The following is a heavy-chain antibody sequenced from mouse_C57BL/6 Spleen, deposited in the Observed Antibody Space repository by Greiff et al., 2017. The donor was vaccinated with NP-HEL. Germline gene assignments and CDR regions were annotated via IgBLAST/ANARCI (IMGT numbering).Heavy chain of an antibody. Sequence: EVQLQQSGPELVKPGASVKISCKASGYTFTDYYMNWVKQSHGKSLEWIGDINPNNGGTSYNQKFKGKATLTVDKSSSTAYMELRSLTSEDSAVYYCARSSLYGSSLAWFAYWGQGTLVTVSA. CDR3: ARSSLYGSSLAWFAY. CDR1: GYTFTDYY. CDR2: INPNNGGT. J-gene: IGHJ3*01. V-gene: IGHV1-26*01. D-gene: IGHD1-1*01.